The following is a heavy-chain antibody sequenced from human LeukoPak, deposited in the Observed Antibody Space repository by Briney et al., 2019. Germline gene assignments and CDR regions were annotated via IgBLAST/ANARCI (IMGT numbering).Heavy chain of an antibody. Sequence: GGSLRLSCVASGFTFSSYGMHWVRQAPGKGLEWVAVISYDGSNKYYADSVKGRFTISRDNSKNTLYLQMNSLRAEDTAVYYCARDIRDTAMAPGYWGQGTLVTVSS. CDR2: ISYDGSNK. J-gene: IGHJ4*02. D-gene: IGHD5-18*01. CDR1: GFTFSSYG. V-gene: IGHV3-30*19. CDR3: ARDIRDTAMAPGY.